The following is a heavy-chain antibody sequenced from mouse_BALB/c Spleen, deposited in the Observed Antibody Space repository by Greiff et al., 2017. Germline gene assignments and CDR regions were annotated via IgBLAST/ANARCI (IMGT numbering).Heavy chain of an antibody. D-gene: IGHD1-1*01. CDR2: ISYSGST. Sequence: VQLQQSGPGLVKPSQSLSLTCTVTGYSITSDYAWNWIRQFPGNKLEWMGYISYSGSTSYNPSLKSRISITRDTSKNQFFLQLNSVTTEDTATYYCARLSSHWYFDVWGAGTTVTVSS. CDR1: GYSITSDYA. V-gene: IGHV3-2*02. CDR3: ARLSSHWYFDV. J-gene: IGHJ1*01.